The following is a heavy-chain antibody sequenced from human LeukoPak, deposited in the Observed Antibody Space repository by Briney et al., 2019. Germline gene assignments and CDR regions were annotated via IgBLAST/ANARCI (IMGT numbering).Heavy chain of an antibody. D-gene: IGHD3-22*01. J-gene: IGHJ4*02. Sequence: SETLSLTCAVYGGSFSGYYWSWIRQPPGKGLEWIGEINHSGSTNYNPSLKSRVTISVDTSKNQFSLKLSSVTAADTAVYYCATISRNYYDRTVVASWGQGTLVTVSS. V-gene: IGHV4-34*01. CDR1: GGSFSGYY. CDR3: ATISRNYYDRTVVAS. CDR2: INHSGST.